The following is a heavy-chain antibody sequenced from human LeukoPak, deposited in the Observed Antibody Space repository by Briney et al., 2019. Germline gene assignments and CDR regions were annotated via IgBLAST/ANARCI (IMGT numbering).Heavy chain of an antibody. D-gene: IGHD4-11*01. J-gene: IGHJ3*02. V-gene: IGHV4-4*02. CDR3: ARDYRNYGAFDI. CDR2: IYHSGST. CDR1: GGSISSTNW. Sequence: PSETLSLTCAVSGGSISSTNWWSWVRQPPGKGLEWIGEIYHSGSTNYNPSLKSRVTISVDKSKNQLSLKLSSATAADTAAYYCARDYRNYGAFDIWGQGTMVTVSS.